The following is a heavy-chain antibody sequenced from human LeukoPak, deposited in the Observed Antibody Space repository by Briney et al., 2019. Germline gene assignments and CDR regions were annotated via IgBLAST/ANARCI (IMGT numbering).Heavy chain of an antibody. D-gene: IGHD5-18*01. Sequence: PGGSLRLSCAASGFTFSSYWMSWVRQAPGKGLEWVANIKQDGSEKDYVDSVKGRFTISRDNSKNTLYLQMNSLRAEDTAVYYCAREGVDMFPTAMVVQDYWGQGTLVTVSS. CDR3: AREGVDMFPTAMVVQDY. CDR1: GFTFSSYW. CDR2: IKQDGSEK. V-gene: IGHV3-7*01. J-gene: IGHJ4*02.